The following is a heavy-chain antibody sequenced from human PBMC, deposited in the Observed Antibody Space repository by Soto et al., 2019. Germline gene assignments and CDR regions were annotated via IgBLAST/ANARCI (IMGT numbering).Heavy chain of an antibody. J-gene: IGHJ4*02. CDR2: INHSGST. CDR3: ARDSITTPFDH. Sequence: SAETLSLTCAVYGVSFSGYYWSWIRQPPGMGLEWIGEINHSGSTNYNTSLKSRVTISVDTSKNQFSLKLSSVTAAETAVCYCARDSITTPFDHWGQGAMVTVSS. D-gene: IGHD3-22*01. CDR1: GVSFSGYY. V-gene: IGHV4-34*01.